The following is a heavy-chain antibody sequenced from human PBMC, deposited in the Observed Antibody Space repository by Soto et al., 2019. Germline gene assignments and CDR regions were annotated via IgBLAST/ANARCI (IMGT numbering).Heavy chain of an antibody. J-gene: IGHJ3*02. CDR1: GGSISSYY. Sequence: PSETLSLTCTVSGGSISSYYRSWIRQPPGKGLEWIGYIYYRGSTNYNPSLKSRVTISVDTSKNQFSLKLSSVTAADTAVYYCARGGDILTGFRAFDIWGQGTMVTVSS. D-gene: IGHD3-9*01. CDR3: ARGGDILTGFRAFDI. CDR2: IYYRGST. V-gene: IGHV4-59*01.